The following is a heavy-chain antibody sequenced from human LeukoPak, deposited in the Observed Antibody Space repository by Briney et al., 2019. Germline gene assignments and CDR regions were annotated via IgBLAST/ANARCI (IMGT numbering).Heavy chain of an antibody. CDR2: IYHSGST. J-gene: IGHJ4*02. D-gene: IGHD2-2*02. CDR3: ARGPRRYQLLYPYLDY. Sequence: SSETLSLTCTVSGGSISSYYWSWVRQPPGKGLEWIGYIYHSGSTYYNPSLKSRVTISVDRSKNQFSLKLSSVTAADTAVYYCARGPRRYQLLYPYLDYWGQGTLVTVSS. CDR1: GGSISSYY. V-gene: IGHV4-59*12.